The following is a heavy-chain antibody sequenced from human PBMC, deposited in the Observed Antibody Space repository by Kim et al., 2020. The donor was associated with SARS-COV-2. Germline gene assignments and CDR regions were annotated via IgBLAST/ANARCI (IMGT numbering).Heavy chain of an antibody. Sequence: NYNPSLKSRVTISVDTSKNQFSLKLSSVTAADTAVYYCARGYGRFNWFDPWGQGTLVTVSS. V-gene: IGHV4-34*01. CDR3: ARGYGRFNWFDP. J-gene: IGHJ5*02. D-gene: IGHD1-26*01.